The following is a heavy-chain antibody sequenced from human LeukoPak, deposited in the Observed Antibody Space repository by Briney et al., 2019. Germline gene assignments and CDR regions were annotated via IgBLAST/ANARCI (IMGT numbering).Heavy chain of an antibody. CDR3: ARVHLVVVAPGAFDI. D-gene: IGHD2-15*01. Sequence: SETLSLTCTVSGGSISSSSYYWGWIRQPPGKGLEWIGSIYYSGSTYYNPSLKSRVTISVDTSKNQFSLKLSSVTAADTAVYYCARVHLVVVAPGAFDIWCQGTMVTVSS. CDR2: IYYSGST. J-gene: IGHJ3*02. CDR1: GGSISSSSYY. V-gene: IGHV4-39*07.